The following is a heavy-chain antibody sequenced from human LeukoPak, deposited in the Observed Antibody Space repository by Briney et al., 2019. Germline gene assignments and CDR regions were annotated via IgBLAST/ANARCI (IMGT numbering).Heavy chain of an antibody. CDR2: IKQDGSEK. CDR3: ARGHTAVTRHFDF. D-gene: IGHD4-17*01. Sequence: GGSLRLSCAASGFTFSSYWMSWVRQAPGKGLEWVANIKQDGSEKYYVDSVKGRFTISRDNAKNSLYLQMNSLRAEDTAVYYCARGHTAVTRHFDFWGQGTLVTISS. V-gene: IGHV3-7*01. CDR1: GFTFSSYW. J-gene: IGHJ4*02.